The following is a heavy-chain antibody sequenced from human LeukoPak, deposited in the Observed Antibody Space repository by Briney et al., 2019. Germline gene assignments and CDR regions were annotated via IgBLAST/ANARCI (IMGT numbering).Heavy chain of an antibody. J-gene: IGHJ3*02. CDR3: ARHGPPYDYGDRDAFDI. Sequence: PSQTLSLTCTVSSGSISSGGYYWSWIRQPPGEGLEWIGYIYYSGSTNYNPSLKSRVTISVDTSKNQFSLKLSSVTAADTAVYYCARHGPPYDYGDRDAFDIWGQGTMVTVSS. V-gene: IGHV4-61*08. CDR2: IYYSGST. CDR1: SGSISSGGYY. D-gene: IGHD4-17*01.